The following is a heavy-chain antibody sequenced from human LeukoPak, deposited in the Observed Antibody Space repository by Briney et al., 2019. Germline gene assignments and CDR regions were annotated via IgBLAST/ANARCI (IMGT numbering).Heavy chain of an antibody. Sequence: GGSLRLSCAASGFTFDDYAMHWVRQAPGKGLEWVSGISWNSGSIGYADSVKGRFTISRDSAKNSLYLQMNSLRAEDTALYYCAKGRSLYSGSYYDDYWGQGTLVTVSS. D-gene: IGHD1-26*01. J-gene: IGHJ4*02. CDR1: GFTFDDYA. CDR3: AKGRSLYSGSYYDDY. V-gene: IGHV3-9*01. CDR2: ISWNSGSI.